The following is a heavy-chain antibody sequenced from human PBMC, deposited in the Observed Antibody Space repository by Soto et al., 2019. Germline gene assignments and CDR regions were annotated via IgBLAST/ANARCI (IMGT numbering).Heavy chain of an antibody. J-gene: IGHJ6*03. D-gene: IGHD3-10*01. CDR3: TLWFGEHNYYYYMDV. CDR2: IYYSGST. V-gene: IGHV4-39*01. Sequence: PSETLSLTCTVSGGSISSSSYYGGWIRQPPGKGLEWIGSIYYSGSTYYNPSLKSRVTISVDTSKNQFSLKLSSVTAADTAVYYCTLWFGEHNYYYYMDVWGKGTTVTVSS. CDR1: GGSISSSSYY.